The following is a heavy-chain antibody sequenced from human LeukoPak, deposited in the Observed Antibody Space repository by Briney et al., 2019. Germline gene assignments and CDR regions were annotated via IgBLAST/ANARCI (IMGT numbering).Heavy chain of an antibody. V-gene: IGHV1-8*01. CDR1: GYTFTIYD. CDR2: MNPNSGNA. Sequence: ASVKVSCKASGYTFTIYDINWVRQVPGQGLEWMGWMNPNSGNAGYAQMFQGRVTMTRDTSINTAYVELSSLRSEDTAVYYCAISRVMGAARFAFDIWGQGTMITVSS. D-gene: IGHD2-15*01. J-gene: IGHJ3*02. CDR3: AISRVMGAARFAFDI.